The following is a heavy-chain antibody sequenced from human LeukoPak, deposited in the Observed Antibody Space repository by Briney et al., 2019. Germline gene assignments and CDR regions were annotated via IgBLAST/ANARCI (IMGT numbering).Heavy chain of an antibody. V-gene: IGHV3-49*03. Sequence: GGSLRLSCTTSGFTFGDYAMSWFRQAPGKGLEWVGFIRSKAYGGTTEYAASVKGRFTLSRDDSKSIAYLQMNSLKTEDTAVYYCTRVRELLGEFDYYYGMDVWGQGTTVTVSS. D-gene: IGHD1-26*01. J-gene: IGHJ6*02. CDR3: TRVRELLGEFDYYYGMDV. CDR1: GFTFGDYA. CDR2: IRSKAYGGTT.